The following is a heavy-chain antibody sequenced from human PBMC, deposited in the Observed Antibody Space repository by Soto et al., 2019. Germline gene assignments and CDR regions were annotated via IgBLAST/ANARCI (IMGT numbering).Heavy chain of an antibody. D-gene: IGHD6-19*01. CDR3: ARRHIAVAGTEEGNWFDP. J-gene: IGHJ5*02. V-gene: IGHV4-34*01. CDR1: GGSFSGYY. CDR2: INHSGST. Sequence: SETLSLTCAVYGGSFSGYYWSWIRQPPGKGLEWIGEINHSGSTNYNPSLKSRVTISVDTSKNQFSLKLSSVTAADTAVYYCARRHIAVAGTEEGNWFDPWGQGTLVTVSS.